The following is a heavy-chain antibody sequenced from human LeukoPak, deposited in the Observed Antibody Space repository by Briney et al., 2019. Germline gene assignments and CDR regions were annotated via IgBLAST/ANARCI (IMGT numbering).Heavy chain of an antibody. CDR3: AKDYDILTGYFDY. CDR2: FSGSWSGAT. Sequence: GGSLRLSCAGSGFTFSSYAMTWVRQAPGKGLEWVSAFSGSWSGATYYADSVKGRFTISRDNSKNTLYLQMNSLRAEDTAVYYCAKDYDILTGYFDYWGQGTLVTVSS. CDR1: GFTFSSYA. J-gene: IGHJ4*02. D-gene: IGHD3-9*01. V-gene: IGHV3-23*01.